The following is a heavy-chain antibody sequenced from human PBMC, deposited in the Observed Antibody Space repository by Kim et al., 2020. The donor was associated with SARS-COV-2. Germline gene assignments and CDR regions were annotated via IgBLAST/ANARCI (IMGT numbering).Heavy chain of an antibody. CDR2: IIPIFGTA. V-gene: IGHV1-69*13. CDR1: GGTFSSYA. CDR3: ARDRGYCSGGSCYDYYYVMDD. D-gene: IGHD2-15*01. Sequence: SVKVSCKASGGTFSSYAISWVRQAPGQGLEWMGGIIPIFGTANYAQKFQGRVTITADESTSTAYMELSSLRSEDTAVYYCARDRGYCSGGSCYDYYYVMDDWGQGNTVTVPS. J-gene: IGHJ6*02.